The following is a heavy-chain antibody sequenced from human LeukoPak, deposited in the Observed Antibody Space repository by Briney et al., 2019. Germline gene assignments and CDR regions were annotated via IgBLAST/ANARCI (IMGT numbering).Heavy chain of an antibody. J-gene: IGHJ5*02. CDR1: GYTFTGYY. CDR2: INPNSGGT. CDR3: ARGHMTVAGPINWFDP. D-gene: IGHD6-19*01. V-gene: IGHV1-2*02. Sequence: ASVKVSCKASGYTFTGYYMHWVRQAPGQGLEWMGWINPNSGGTNYAQKFQGRVTMTRDTSISTAYMELSRLRSDDTAVYYCARGHMTVAGPINWFDPWGQGTLVTVSS.